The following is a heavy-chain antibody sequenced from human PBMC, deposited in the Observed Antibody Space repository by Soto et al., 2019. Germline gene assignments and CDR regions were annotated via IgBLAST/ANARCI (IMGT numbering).Heavy chain of an antibody. V-gene: IGHV3-7*01. J-gene: IGHJ6*03. Sequence: EVQVVESGGGLVQPRGSLRLSCAASGFSFSNYWMSWVRQAPGKGRDWVANMKRDGSEKHDVDSVKGRCTISRDITQRRVYLEMDSRRVEDTAVYCCVREAGQWCGELLPWPRDHYYYMDVWCKGTAVTVSS. CDR1: GFSFSNYW. CDR2: MKRDGSEK. CDR3: VREAGQWCGELLPWPRDHYYYMDV. D-gene: IGHD3-10*01.